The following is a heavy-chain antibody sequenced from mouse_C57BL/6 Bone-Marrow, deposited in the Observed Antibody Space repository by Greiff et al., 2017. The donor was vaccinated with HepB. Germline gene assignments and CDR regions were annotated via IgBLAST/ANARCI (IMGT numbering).Heavy chain of an antibody. Sequence: EVQLQQSGAELVRPGASVKLSCTASGFNIKDDYMHWVKQRPEQGLEWIGWIDPENGDTEYASKFQGKATITADTSSNTAYLQLSSLTSEDTAVYYCTLGRDERGFAYWGQGTLVTVSA. CDR1: GFNIKDDY. CDR2: IDPENGDT. CDR3: TLGRDERGFAY. D-gene: IGHD3-1*01. V-gene: IGHV14-4*01. J-gene: IGHJ3*01.